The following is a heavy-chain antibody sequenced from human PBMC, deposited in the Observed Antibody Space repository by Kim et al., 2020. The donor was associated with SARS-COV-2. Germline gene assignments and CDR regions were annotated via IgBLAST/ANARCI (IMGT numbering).Heavy chain of an antibody. J-gene: IGHJ4*02. CDR2: IYSGGSST. CDR3: AKGWGRSRLVDY. V-gene: IGHV3-23*03. D-gene: IGHD3-16*01. Sequence: GGSLRLSCAASGFTFSSYAMSWVRQAPGKGLEWVSVIYSGGSSTYYADSVKGRFTISRDNSKNTLYLQMNSLRAEDTAVYYCAKGWGRSRLVDYWGQGTLVTVSS. CDR1: GFTFSSYA.